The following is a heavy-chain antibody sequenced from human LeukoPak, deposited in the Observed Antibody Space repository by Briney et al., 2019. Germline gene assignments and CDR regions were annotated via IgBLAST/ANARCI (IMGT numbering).Heavy chain of an antibody. Sequence: PGGSLRLSCAASGFTFSSYAMHWVRQAPGKGLEWVAVISYDGSNKYYADSVKGRFTISRDNSKNTLYLQMNSLRAEDTAVYYCARDTMVRGVHRDSGLDIWGQGTMVTVSS. D-gene: IGHD3-10*01. V-gene: IGHV3-30-3*01. CDR3: ARDTMVRGVHRDSGLDI. CDR2: ISYDGSNK. CDR1: GFTFSSYA. J-gene: IGHJ3*02.